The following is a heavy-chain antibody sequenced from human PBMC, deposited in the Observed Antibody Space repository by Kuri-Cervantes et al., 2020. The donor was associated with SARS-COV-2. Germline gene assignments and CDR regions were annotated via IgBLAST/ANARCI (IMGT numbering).Heavy chain of an antibody. D-gene: IGHD6-19*01. V-gene: IGHV3-21*04. J-gene: IGHJ4*02. CDR3: AKDVINGGQWLVGGFDY. CDR2: ISSSSSYI. CDR1: GFTFSSYS. Sequence: GESLKISCAASGFTFSSYSINWVRQAPGKGLEWVSSISSSSSYIYYADSVKGRFTISRDNAKNSLYLQMNSLRAEDTAVYYCAKDVINGGQWLVGGFDYWGQGTLVTVSS.